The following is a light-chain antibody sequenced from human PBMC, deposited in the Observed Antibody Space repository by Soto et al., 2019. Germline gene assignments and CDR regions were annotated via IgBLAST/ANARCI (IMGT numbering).Light chain of an antibody. CDR1: RSDIGAYNF. V-gene: IGLV2-14*03. Sequence: QSALTQPASVSGSPGQSITISCTGTRSDIGAYNFVSWYQQHPGEVPKLILYDVNVRPSGVSNRFSGSKSGNTASLTISWPQAEDEADYYCTSWTTSTTMIFGGGTKLTVL. CDR2: DVN. J-gene: IGLJ2*01. CDR3: TSWTTSTTMI.